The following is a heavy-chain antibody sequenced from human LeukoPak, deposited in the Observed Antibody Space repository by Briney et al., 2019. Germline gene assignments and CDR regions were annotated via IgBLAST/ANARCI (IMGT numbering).Heavy chain of an antibody. D-gene: IGHD1-1*01. Sequence: SETLSLSCIVSGGSISTTTYYWGWIRQPPGKGLEWIGSIYYSGNTYYSPSLMSRVTISVDTSKNQFSLKLSSVTAADTAVYYCARDRYGSVDYWGQGTLVTVSS. J-gene: IGHJ4*02. CDR2: IYYSGNT. V-gene: IGHV4-39*07. CDR1: GGSISTTTYY. CDR3: ARDRYGSVDY.